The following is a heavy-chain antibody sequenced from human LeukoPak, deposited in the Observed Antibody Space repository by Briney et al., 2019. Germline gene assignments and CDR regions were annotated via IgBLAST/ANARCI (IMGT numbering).Heavy chain of an antibody. V-gene: IGHV3-33*06. J-gene: IGHJ6*03. D-gene: IGHD6-19*01. CDR2: IWYDGSNK. Sequence: GGSLRLSCAASGFTFSGYGMHWVGQAPGKGLGGGAVIWYDGSNKYYADSVKGRFTISRDNSKNTLYLQMNSLRAEDTAVYYCAKEGYSSVWYYYCYMDVWGKGTTVTVSS. CDR1: GFTFSGYG. CDR3: AKEGYSSVWYYYCYMDV.